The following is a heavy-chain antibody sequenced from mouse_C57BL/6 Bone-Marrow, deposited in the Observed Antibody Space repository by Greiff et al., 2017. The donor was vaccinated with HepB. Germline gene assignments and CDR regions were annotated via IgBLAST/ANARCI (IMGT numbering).Heavy chain of an antibody. Sequence: QVQLQQPGAELVMPGASVKLSCKASGYTFTSYWMHWVKQRPGQGLEWIGEIDPSDSYTNYNQKFKGKSTLTVNKSSSTAYMQLSSLTSEDSAVYYCARRGLRSYAMDYWGQGTSVTVSS. V-gene: IGHV1-69*01. CDR3: ARRGLRSYAMDY. CDR1: GYTFTSYW. D-gene: IGHD1-1*01. CDR2: IDPSDSYT. J-gene: IGHJ4*01.